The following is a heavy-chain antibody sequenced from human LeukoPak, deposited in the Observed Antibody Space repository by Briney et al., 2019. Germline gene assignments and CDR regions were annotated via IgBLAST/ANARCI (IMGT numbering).Heavy chain of an antibody. CDR3: ARGPRNPRSGSYGGYYFDY. V-gene: IGHV3-20*04. Sequence: GGSLRLSCAASGFTFDDYGMSWVRQAPGKGLEWVSGINWNGGSTGYADSVKGRFTISRDNAKNSLYLQMNSLRAEDTALYYCARGPRNPRSGSYGGYYFDYWGQGTLVTVSS. J-gene: IGHJ4*02. D-gene: IGHD1-26*01. CDR1: GFTFDDYG. CDR2: INWNGGST.